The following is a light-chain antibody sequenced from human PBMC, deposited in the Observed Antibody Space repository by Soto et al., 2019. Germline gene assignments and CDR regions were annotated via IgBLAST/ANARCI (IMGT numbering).Light chain of an antibody. CDR2: GAS. V-gene: IGKV3-15*01. CDR1: QSVSSN. Sequence: VLTQSPGTLSLSPGESATLSCRASQSVSSNLAWYQQKPGQAPRLLIYGASTRATGIPARFSGSGSGTEFTLTISSLQSEDFVLYYCQQYNNWPQTFGQGTKV. CDR3: QQYNNWPQT. J-gene: IGKJ1*01.